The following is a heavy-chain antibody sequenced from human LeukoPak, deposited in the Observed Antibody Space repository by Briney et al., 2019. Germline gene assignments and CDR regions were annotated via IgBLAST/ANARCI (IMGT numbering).Heavy chain of an antibody. V-gene: IGHV4-38-2*02. CDR1: GYSISSTYC. CDR3: AGDFGHSFYGSGTKWFDP. Sequence: SETLSLTCTVSGYSISSTYCWGWIRQSPGRGLEWIGIIYHTGSTFYNASLTSRVTISVDTSKNQFSLNLTSLTAAGTAVYYCAGDFGHSFYGSGTKWFDPWGQGTLVTVSS. D-gene: IGHD3-10*01. J-gene: IGHJ5*02. CDR2: IYHTGST.